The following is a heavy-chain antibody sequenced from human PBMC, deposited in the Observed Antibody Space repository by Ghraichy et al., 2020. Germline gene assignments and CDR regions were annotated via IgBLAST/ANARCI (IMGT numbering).Heavy chain of an antibody. D-gene: IGHD3-10*01. CDR1: GYTLTELS. CDR3: ATPRGLYYYYGMDV. J-gene: IGHJ6*02. Sequence: ASVKVSCKVSGYTLTELSMHWVRQAPGKGLEWMGGFDPEDGETIYAQKFQGRVTMTEDTSTDTAYMELISLRSEDTAVYYCATPRGLYYYYGMDVWGQGTTVTVSS. CDR2: FDPEDGET. V-gene: IGHV1-24*01.